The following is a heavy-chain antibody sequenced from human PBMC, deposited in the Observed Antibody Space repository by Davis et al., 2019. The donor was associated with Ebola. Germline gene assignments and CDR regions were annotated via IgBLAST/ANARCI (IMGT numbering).Heavy chain of an antibody. CDR3: ATRGSAATSFDH. CDR2: INAVGGST. J-gene: IGHJ4*02. Sequence: ASVKVSCKTSEYIITRYPMHWVRQAPGQGLEWMGIINAVGGSTVYAEKFQVRVTMTRDRSTNTVNMELSSLTSEDTAVYYCATRGSAATSFDHWGQGTLVTVSS. V-gene: IGHV1-46*01. D-gene: IGHD2-15*01. CDR1: EYIITRYP.